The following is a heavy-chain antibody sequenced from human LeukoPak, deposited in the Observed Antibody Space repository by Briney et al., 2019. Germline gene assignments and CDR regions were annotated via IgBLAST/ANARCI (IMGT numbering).Heavy chain of an antibody. CDR3: AKHATEGGSSSTSSWDY. V-gene: IGHV3-23*01. CDR1: GFTFSTYA. CDR2: ITGSGGTT. D-gene: IGHD2-2*01. Sequence: HPGGSLRLSCAASGFTFSTYAMSWVCQAPGKGLNWVSTITGSGGTTYYADSVKGRFTISRDNSKNTLFLQMHSLRAEDTAIYYCAKHATEGGSSSTSSWDYWGQGTLVTVSS. J-gene: IGHJ4*02.